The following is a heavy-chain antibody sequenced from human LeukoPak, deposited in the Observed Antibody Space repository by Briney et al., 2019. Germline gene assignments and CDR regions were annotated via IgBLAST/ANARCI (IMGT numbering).Heavy chain of an antibody. CDR2: ISGSGGST. CDR1: GFTFSSYA. J-gene: IGHJ4*02. V-gene: IGHV3-23*01. D-gene: IGHD3-22*01. CDR3: AKASYDSSGYPGD. Sequence: GGSLRLSCAASGFTFSSYAMSWVRQAPGKGLEWVSAISGSGGSTYYADSVKGRFTISRDNSKNTLYLQMNSLRAEDAAVYYCAKASYDSSGYPGDWGQGTLVTVSS.